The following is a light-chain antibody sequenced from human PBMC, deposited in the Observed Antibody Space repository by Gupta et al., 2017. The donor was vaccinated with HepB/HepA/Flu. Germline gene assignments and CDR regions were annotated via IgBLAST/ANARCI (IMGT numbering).Light chain of an antibody. V-gene: IGKV3-11*01. J-gene: IGKJ2*01. CDR2: DAS. CDR3: QQRGNWPLYT. Sequence: TQSPATLSLSPGERATLSCRASQSVSSYLGWYQQKPGQAPRLLIYDASNRATGIAARFSGSGSGTDFTLTISSLEPEDFAVYYCQQRGNWPLYTFGQGTKLEIK. CDR1: QSVSSY.